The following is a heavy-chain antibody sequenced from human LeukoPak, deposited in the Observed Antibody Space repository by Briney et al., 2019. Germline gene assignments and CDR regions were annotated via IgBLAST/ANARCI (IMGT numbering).Heavy chain of an antibody. J-gene: IGHJ5*02. Sequence: GASVKVSCKASGYTFTSYDINWVRQATGQGLEWMGWMNPNSGNTGYAQKFQGRVTMTRDMSTSTVYMELSSLRSEDTAVYYCARVGGPVRGGQPNWFDPWGQGTLVTVSS. CDR2: MNPNSGNT. CDR3: ARVGGPVRGGQPNWFDP. V-gene: IGHV1-8*01. CDR1: GYTFTSYD. D-gene: IGHD3-10*01.